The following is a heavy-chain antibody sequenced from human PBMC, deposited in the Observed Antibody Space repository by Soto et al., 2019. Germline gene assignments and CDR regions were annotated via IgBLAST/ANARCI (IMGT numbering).Heavy chain of an antibody. CDR1: GASVNTGDYY. CDR2: IFYSGGT. J-gene: IGHJ1*01. D-gene: IGHD1-7*01. Sequence: VQLQGSGPGLLKPSQTLSLTCTVSGASVNTGDYYWSYIRQPPGKGLEWLGYIFYSGGTYYNPSLKSRATISLNTSRNQFSLTLTSVTDADTALYYCVGTGTTDDFWGQGTLVTVSS. CDR3: VGTGTTDDF. V-gene: IGHV4-30-4*01.